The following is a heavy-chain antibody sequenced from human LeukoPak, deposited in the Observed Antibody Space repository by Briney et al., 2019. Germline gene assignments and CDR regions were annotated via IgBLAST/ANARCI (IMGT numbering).Heavy chain of an antibody. V-gene: IGHV3-30-3*01. D-gene: IGHD1-1*01. J-gene: IGHJ3*02. CDR2: VSHDGIQT. CDR1: GFTFSNYA. Sequence: GGSLRLSCAASGFTFSNYAMHWVRQGLVKGLESMAVVSHDGIQTYYADSVKGRFTISRDNSKSTLFLQMNSLRAEDTAVYYCARDTTGTTAGAFDIWGQGTMVTVSS. CDR3: ARDTTGTTAGAFDI.